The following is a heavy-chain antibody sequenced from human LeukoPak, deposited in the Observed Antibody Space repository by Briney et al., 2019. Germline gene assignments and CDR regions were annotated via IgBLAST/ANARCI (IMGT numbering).Heavy chain of an antibody. V-gene: IGHV4-38-2*02. D-gene: IGHD2-2*01. CDR3: ARDTRSSTDY. Sequence: SETLSLTCTVSGYSISSGYYWGWIRQPPGKGLEWIGSIYHSGSTYYNPSLKSRVTISVDTSKNQFSLKLSSVTAADTAMYYCARDTRSSTDYWGQGTLVTVSS. CDR1: GYSISSGYY. CDR2: IYHSGST. J-gene: IGHJ4*02.